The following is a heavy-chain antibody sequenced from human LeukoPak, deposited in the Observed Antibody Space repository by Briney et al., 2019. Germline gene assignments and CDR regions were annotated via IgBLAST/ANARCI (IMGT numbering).Heavy chain of an antibody. CDR1: GGSFSGYY. J-gene: IGHJ5*02. Sequence: PSETLSLTCAVYGGSFSGYYWSWIRQPPGKGLEWIGEINHSGSTNYNPSLKSRVTISVDTSKNQFSLKLSSVTAADTAVYYCARVSTPLRFSNWFDPWGQGTLVTVSS. D-gene: IGHD3-3*01. CDR3: ARVSTPLRFSNWFDP. V-gene: IGHV4-34*01. CDR2: INHSGST.